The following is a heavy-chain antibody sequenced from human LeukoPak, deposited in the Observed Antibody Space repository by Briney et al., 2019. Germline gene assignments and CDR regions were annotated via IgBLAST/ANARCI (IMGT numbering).Heavy chain of an antibody. CDR2: IIPIFGSP. CDR1: GGTFSSYG. J-gene: IGHJ6*02. Sequence: VASVKVSCKASGGTFSSYGISWVRQAPGQGLEWMGGIIPIFGSPNYAQMFQGRVTITADESTSTAYMELSSLRSGDTAVYYCARVAYYYDSAGKSLKFFYGMDVWGQGTTVTVSS. V-gene: IGHV1-69*13. CDR3: ARVAYYYDSAGKSLKFFYGMDV. D-gene: IGHD3-22*01.